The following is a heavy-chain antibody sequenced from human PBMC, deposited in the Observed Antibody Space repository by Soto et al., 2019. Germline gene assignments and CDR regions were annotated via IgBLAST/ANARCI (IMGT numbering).Heavy chain of an antibody. J-gene: IGHJ4*02. CDR3: ARWYSSSWFDY. D-gene: IGHD6-13*01. CDR2: LYYSGST. Sequence: QVQLQESGPGLVKPSQTLSLTCTVSGGSISSGGYYWSWIRQHPGKGLEWIGYLYYSGSTYYNPSLKSRVTLSVDTSKNQFSLKLSSVTAADTAVYYCARWYSSSWFDYWGQGTLVTVSS. V-gene: IGHV4-31*03. CDR1: GGSISSGGYY.